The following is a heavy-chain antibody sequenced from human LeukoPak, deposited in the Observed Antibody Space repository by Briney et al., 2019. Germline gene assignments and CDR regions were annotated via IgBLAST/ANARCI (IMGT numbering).Heavy chain of an antibody. CDR1: GFTFSSYA. J-gene: IGHJ5*02. V-gene: IGHV3-30-3*01. CDR3: ARDRDIVVVPAPLDP. Sequence: PGRPLRLSCAASGFTFSSYAMHWVRQAPGKGLEWVAVISYYGSNKYYADSVKGRFTIYRDNSKNTLYLQMNSLRAEDTAVYYCARDRDIVVVPAPLDPWGQGTLVTVSS. CDR2: ISYYGSNK. D-gene: IGHD2-2*01.